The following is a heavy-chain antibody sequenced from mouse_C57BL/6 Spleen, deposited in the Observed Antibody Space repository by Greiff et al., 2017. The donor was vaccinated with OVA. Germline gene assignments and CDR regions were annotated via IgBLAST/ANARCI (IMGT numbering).Heavy chain of an antibody. J-gene: IGHJ2*01. CDR3: ARYDGYFYFDY. Sequence: EVQLQQSGPELVKPGASVKISCKASGYTFTDYYMNWVKQSHGKSLEWIGDINPNNGGTSYNQKFKGKATLTVDKSSSTAYMELRSLTSEDSAVYYCARYDGYFYFDYWGQGTTLTVSS. CDR1: GYTFTDYY. V-gene: IGHV1-26*01. CDR2: INPNNGGT. D-gene: IGHD2-3*01.